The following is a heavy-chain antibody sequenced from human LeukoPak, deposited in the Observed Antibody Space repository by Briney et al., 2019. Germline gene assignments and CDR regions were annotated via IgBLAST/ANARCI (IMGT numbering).Heavy chain of an antibody. V-gene: IGHV4-38-2*02. CDR1: GYSISSGYY. CDR3: ARGGYSGYVAWFDP. D-gene: IGHD5-12*01. CDR2: IYHSGST. Sequence: PSETLSLTCTVSGYSISSGYYWGWIRQPPGKGLEWIGSIYHSGSTYYNPSLKSRVTISVDTSKNQFSLKLSSVTAADTAVYCARGGYSGYVAWFDPWGQGTLVTVSS. J-gene: IGHJ5*02.